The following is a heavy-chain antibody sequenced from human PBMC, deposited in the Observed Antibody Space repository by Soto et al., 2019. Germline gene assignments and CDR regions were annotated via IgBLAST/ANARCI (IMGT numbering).Heavy chain of an antibody. CDR3: ARAVSGLRYFDWPYTGDY. Sequence: EVQLVESGGGLVQPGGSLRLSCAASGFTFSSYSMNWVRQAPGKGLEWVSYISSSSSTIYYADSVKGRFTISRDNAKNSLYLQMNSLRAEDTAVYYCARAVSGLRYFDWPYTGDYWGQGTLVTVSS. V-gene: IGHV3-48*01. CDR1: GFTFSSYS. D-gene: IGHD3-9*01. J-gene: IGHJ4*02. CDR2: ISSSSSTI.